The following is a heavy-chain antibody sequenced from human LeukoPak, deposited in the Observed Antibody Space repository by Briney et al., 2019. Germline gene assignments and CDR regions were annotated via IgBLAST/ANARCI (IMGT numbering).Heavy chain of an antibody. J-gene: IGHJ4*02. CDR1: GFTFSSYG. D-gene: IGHD5-18*01. V-gene: IGHV3-30*18. Sequence: GGSLRLSCAASGFTFSSYGMHWVRQAPGKGLGWVAVISYDGSNKYYADSVKGRFTISRDNSKNTLHLQMNSLRAEDTAIYYCAKDLIAYSYGHAGRSNFDYWGQGTLVTVSS. CDR2: ISYDGSNK. CDR3: AKDLIAYSYGHAGRSNFDY.